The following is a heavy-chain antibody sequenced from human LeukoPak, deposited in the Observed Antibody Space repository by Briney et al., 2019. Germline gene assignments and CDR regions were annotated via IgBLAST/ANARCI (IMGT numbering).Heavy chain of an antibody. V-gene: IGHV3-23*01. Sequence: GGSLRLSCAASGFTFSNYAMSWVRQAPGKGLEWVSAISGSGGSTYYADSVKGRFTIYRDNSKNTLYLQMNSLRAEDTAVYYCAKDLTYYDFWSGYPWGQGTLVTVSS. CDR3: AKDLTYYDFWSGYP. CDR2: ISGSGGST. D-gene: IGHD3-3*01. CDR1: GFTFSNYA. J-gene: IGHJ4*02.